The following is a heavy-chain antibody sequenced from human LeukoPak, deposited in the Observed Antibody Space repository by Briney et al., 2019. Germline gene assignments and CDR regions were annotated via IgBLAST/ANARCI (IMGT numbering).Heavy chain of an antibody. J-gene: IGHJ4*02. CDR1: GGSFSGYY. CDR2: INHSGST. D-gene: IGHD3-22*01. Sequence: SETLSLTCAVYGGSFSGYYWSWIRQPPGKGLEWIGEINHSGSTNYNPSLKSRVTISVDTSKNQFSLKLSSVTAADTAVYYCARYYDSSGYSNWGQGTLVTVSS. V-gene: IGHV4-34*01. CDR3: ARYYDSSGYSN.